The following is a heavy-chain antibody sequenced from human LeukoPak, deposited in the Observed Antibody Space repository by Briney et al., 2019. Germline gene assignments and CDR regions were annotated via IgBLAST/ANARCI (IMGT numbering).Heavy chain of an antibody. D-gene: IGHD3-3*01. CDR2: ISAYNGNT. CDR3: ARAAIFGVVPNWFDP. V-gene: IGHV1-18*01. Sequence: ASVKVSCKASGYTFTSYGISWVRQAPGQGLEWMGWISAYNGNTNYAQKLQGRVTMTTDTSTSTAYMELRSLRSDGTAVYYCARAAIFGVVPNWFDPWGQGTLVTVSS. J-gene: IGHJ5*02. CDR1: GYTFTSYG.